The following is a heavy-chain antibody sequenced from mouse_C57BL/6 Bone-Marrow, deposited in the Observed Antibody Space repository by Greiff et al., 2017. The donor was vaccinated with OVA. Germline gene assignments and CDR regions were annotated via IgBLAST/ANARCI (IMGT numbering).Heavy chain of an antibody. CDR3: ARSRDYYGSSYWTWFAY. Sequence: VHVKQSVAELVRPGASVKLSCTASGFNIKNTYMHWVKQRPEQGLEWIGRIDPANGNTKYAPKFQGKATITADTSSNTAYLQLSSLTSEDTAIYYCARSRDYYGSSYWTWFAYWGQGTLVTVSA. CDR1: GFNIKNTY. V-gene: IGHV14-3*01. CDR2: IDPANGNT. D-gene: IGHD1-1*01. J-gene: IGHJ3*01.